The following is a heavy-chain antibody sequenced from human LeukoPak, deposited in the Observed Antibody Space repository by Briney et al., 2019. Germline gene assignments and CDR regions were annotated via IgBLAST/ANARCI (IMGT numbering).Heavy chain of an antibody. D-gene: IGHD2-2*02. CDR1: GYTFTAYY. Sequence: ASVKVSCKASGYTFTAYYMHWVRQAPGQGLEWMGWITPNSGDTKYAQRFQGRVTVTRDTSISTAYMELSGLRSDDTAVYYCARGFRLSAIEDWFDPWGQGTLVTVSS. CDR3: ARGFRLSAIEDWFDP. V-gene: IGHV1-2*02. J-gene: IGHJ5*02. CDR2: ITPNSGDT.